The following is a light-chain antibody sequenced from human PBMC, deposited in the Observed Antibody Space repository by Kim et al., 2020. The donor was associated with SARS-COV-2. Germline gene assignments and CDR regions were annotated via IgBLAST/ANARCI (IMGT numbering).Light chain of an antibody. Sequence: QSVLTQPPSASGTPGQRVTISCSGSSSNIGSNTVNWYQQLPGTAPKLLIYSDYQRASGVPDRFSGSRSGTSASLAISGLPSEDEADYYCAVWDESLRGRLFGTGTQLTVL. CDR1: SSNIGSNT. V-gene: IGLV1-44*01. CDR2: SDY. J-gene: IGLJ1*01. CDR3: AVWDESLRGRL.